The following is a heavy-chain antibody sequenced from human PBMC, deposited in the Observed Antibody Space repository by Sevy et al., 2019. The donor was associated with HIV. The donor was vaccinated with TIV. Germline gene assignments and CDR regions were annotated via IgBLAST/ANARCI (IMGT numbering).Heavy chain of an antibody. CDR1: GFTFSSYA. CDR3: ARDLVAVPATLSGYYYGMDV. Sequence: GGSLRLSCAASGFTFSSYAMHWVRQAPGKGLEWVAVISYDGSDKYYADSVKGRFTISRDNTKNTLYLQMNSLRAEDTAVYYCARDLVAVPATLSGYYYGMDVWGQGTTVTVSS. V-gene: IGHV3-30-3*01. J-gene: IGHJ6*02. CDR2: ISYDGSDK. D-gene: IGHD2-2*01.